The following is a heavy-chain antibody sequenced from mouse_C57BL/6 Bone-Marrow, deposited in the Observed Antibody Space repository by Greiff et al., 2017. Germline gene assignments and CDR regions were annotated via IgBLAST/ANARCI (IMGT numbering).Heavy chain of an antibody. J-gene: IGHJ3*01. D-gene: IGHD1-1*01. CDR2: INPNYGTT. CDR1: GYSFTDYN. V-gene: IGHV1-39*01. Sequence: VQLQQSGPELVKPGASVTITCKASGYSFTDYNMNWVKQSNGKSLEWIGVINPNYGTTSYNQKFTGKATLTVDQSSSTVYMKLNSLTSEDTAVYSCARPITTVLEGLAYWGQGTLVTVSA. CDR3: ARPITTVLEGLAY.